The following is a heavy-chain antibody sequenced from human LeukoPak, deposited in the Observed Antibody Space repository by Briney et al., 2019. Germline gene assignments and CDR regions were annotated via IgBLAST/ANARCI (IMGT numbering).Heavy chain of an antibody. V-gene: IGHV3-21*01. D-gene: IGHD2-8*01. CDR1: GFTFSSYN. CDR3: ARVGCTDGNCYYYYYMDV. Sequence: GGSLRLSCAASGFTFSSYNMNWVRQAPGMGLEWVSSITTSSSYVYYADSVKGRFTISRDNAKNSLYLQMNSLRAEDTAVYYCARVGCTDGNCYYYYYMDVWGKGTTVTVSS. CDR2: ITTSSSYV. J-gene: IGHJ6*03.